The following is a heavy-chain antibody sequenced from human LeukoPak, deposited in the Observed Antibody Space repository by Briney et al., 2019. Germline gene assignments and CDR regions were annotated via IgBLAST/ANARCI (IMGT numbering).Heavy chain of an antibody. D-gene: IGHD6-13*01. CDR2: IYSSGST. Sequence: SETLSLTCTVSGGSISSYYWSWIRQPAGKGLEWIGRIYSSGSTNYNPSLKSRVAMSVDTSKNQFSLRLSSVTAADTAMYYCTKGGSTWYNWFDPWGQGTLVTVSS. V-gene: IGHV4-4*07. CDR3: TKGGSTWYNWFDP. J-gene: IGHJ5*02. CDR1: GGSISSYY.